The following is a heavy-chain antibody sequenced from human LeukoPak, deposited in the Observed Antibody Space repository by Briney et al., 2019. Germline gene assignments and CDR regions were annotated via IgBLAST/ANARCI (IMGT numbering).Heavy chain of an antibody. CDR1: GGSISSYY. J-gene: IGHJ3*02. CDR2: IYYGGST. Sequence: SETLSLTCTVSGGSISSYYWSWIRQPPGKGLEWIGYIYYGGSTNYNPSLKSRVTISVDTSKNQFSLKLSSVTAADTAVYYCARDRTLGAFDIWGQGTMVTVSS. D-gene: IGHD7-27*01. V-gene: IGHV4-59*01. CDR3: ARDRTLGAFDI.